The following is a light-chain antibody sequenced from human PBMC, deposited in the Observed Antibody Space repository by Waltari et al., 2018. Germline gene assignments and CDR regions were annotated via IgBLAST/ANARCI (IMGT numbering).Light chain of an antibody. CDR3: QTGGHGTGV. Sequence: QLVVTQSPSASASLGVLFKLTCTLSSGHSSNIIAWLQQQPAKGTSYVMKVNSDGSNSRGDEIPDRFSCTSSGADPHLTISSRQAEDEADSYCQTGGHGTGVFGGGTKLTVL. CDR1: SGHSSNI. V-gene: IGLV4-69*01. CDR2: VNSDGSN. J-gene: IGLJ3*02.